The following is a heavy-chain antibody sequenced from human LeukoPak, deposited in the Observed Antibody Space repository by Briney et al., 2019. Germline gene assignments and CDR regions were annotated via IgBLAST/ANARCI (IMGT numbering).Heavy chain of an antibody. Sequence: SGGSLRLSCAASGFTFSRYWMYWVRQAPGKGLVWVSRINTDGSVTNYADSVKGRLTISRDNTKNTLYLQMNSLGVEDTAMYYCATSGWYGNGDYWGQGTLVTVSS. V-gene: IGHV3-74*01. CDR3: ATSGWYGNGDY. CDR2: INTDGSVT. J-gene: IGHJ4*02. D-gene: IGHD6-19*01. CDR1: GFTFSRYW.